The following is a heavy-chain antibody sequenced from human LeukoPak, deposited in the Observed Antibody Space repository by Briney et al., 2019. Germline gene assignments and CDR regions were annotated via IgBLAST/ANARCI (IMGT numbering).Heavy chain of an antibody. CDR2: ISRSDDSPNYST. CDR1: GFTFSSYA. CDR3: AKALPGWGCEGD. J-gene: IGHJ4*02. Sequence: GGSERLSCAASGFTFSSYAMSWVRQAPGKGLEWVSAISRSDDSPNYSTNYADSVTGRFTISRDNSKNTLYLQMNSLRAEDTAIYYCAKALPGWGCEGDWGQGTLVTVSS. D-gene: IGHD1-26*01. V-gene: IGHV3-23*01.